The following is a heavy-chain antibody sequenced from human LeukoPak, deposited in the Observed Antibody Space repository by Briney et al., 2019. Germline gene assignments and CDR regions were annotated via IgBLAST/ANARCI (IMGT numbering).Heavy chain of an antibody. CDR1: GFTFSSYA. J-gene: IGHJ3*02. D-gene: IGHD3-22*01. CDR2: ISYDGSNK. Sequence: PWGSLRLSCAASGFTFSSYAMHWVRQAPGKGLEWVAVISYDGSNKYYADSVKGRFTISRDNSKNTLYLQMNSLRAEDTAVYYCASRDYYDSSGYIDAFDIWGQGTMVTVSS. CDR3: ASRDYYDSSGYIDAFDI. V-gene: IGHV3-30*14.